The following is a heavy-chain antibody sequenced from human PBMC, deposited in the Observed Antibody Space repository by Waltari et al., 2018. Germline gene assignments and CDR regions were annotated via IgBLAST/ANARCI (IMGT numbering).Heavy chain of an antibody. CDR1: GYTRTHLS. CDR2: FDPEDGER. V-gene: IGHV1-24*01. J-gene: IGHJ5*02. D-gene: IGHD3-10*02. CDR3: VTRIKKVVQGIIVIEGPPPNWFDP. Sequence: QVQLVPSGAEARKPGARLRVSCTVSGYTRTHLSIHRVLHIPGNGLEWLGGFDPEDGERVYARKFQGRVTVTEDTSTDTAYMELSSLRSEDMGIYYCVTRIKKVVQGIIVIEGPPPNWFDPWGPGTQVTVAS.